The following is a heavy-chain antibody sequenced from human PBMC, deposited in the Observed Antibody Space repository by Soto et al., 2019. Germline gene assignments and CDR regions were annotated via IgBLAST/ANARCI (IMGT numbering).Heavy chain of an antibody. D-gene: IGHD2-2*01. Sequence: GGSLRLSCAASGFTFSSYWMHWVRQAPGKGLVWVSRINSDGSSTSYADSVKGRFTISRDNAKNTLYLQMNSLRAEDTAVYYCARDAEYCSSTSCPYYYMDVWGKGTTITVSS. J-gene: IGHJ6*03. CDR1: GFTFSSYW. CDR3: ARDAEYCSSTSCPYYYMDV. V-gene: IGHV3-74*01. CDR2: INSDGSST.